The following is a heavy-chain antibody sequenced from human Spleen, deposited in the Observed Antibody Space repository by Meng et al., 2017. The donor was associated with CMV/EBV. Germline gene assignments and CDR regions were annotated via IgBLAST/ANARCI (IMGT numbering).Heavy chain of an antibody. Sequence: SGFTFSSYWVHWVRQAPGKGLVWVSRINSDGISTGYADSVKGRFTISRDNSKSTLYLQMNSLRAEDTAVYYCAKDYGSTDWSGPVDYWGQGTLVTVSS. D-gene: IGHD3-9*01. V-gene: IGHV3-74*01. CDR3: AKDYGSTDWSGPVDY. CDR2: INSDGIST. CDR1: GFTFSSYW. J-gene: IGHJ4*02.